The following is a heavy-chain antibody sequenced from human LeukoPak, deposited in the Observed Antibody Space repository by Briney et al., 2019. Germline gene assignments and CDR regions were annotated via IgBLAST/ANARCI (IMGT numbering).Heavy chain of an antibody. CDR2: INSGGGT. Sequence: PGGSLRLSCAASGFTVSSNSMSWVRQAPGKGLEWVSVINSGGGTYYTDSVKGRFTISRDISTDTLWLQMDSLRTEDTAVYYCAKGPLRGTAAAIDYWGQGTLVTVSS. J-gene: IGHJ4*02. CDR3: AKGPLRGTAAAIDY. V-gene: IGHV3-53*05. D-gene: IGHD2-2*01. CDR1: GFTVSSNS.